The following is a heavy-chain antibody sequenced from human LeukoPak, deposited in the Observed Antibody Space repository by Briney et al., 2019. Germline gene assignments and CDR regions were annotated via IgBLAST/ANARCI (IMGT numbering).Heavy chain of an antibody. D-gene: IGHD5-12*01. CDR2: IWYDGSNK. CDR3: ARGPGYDYPDGAFDI. J-gene: IGHJ3*02. Sequence: GGSLRLSCAASGFTFSSYGMHWVRQAPGKGLEWVAVIWYDGSNKYYADSVKGRFTISRDNSKNTLYLQMNSLRAEDTAVYYCARGPGYDYPDGAFDIWGQGTMVTVSS. CDR1: GFTFSSYG. V-gene: IGHV3-33*01.